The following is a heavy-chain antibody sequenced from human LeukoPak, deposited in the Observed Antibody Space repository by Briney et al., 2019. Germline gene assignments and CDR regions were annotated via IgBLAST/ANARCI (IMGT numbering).Heavy chain of an antibody. V-gene: IGHV3-30-3*01. Sequence: PGGSLRLSCAASGFTFSSYAMHWVRQAPGKGLEWVAVISYDGSNKYYADSVKGRFTISRDNSKNTLYLQMNSLRAEDTAVYYCARADAQTDTAMVSWGQGTLVTVSS. CDR2: ISYDGSNK. CDR1: GFTFSSYA. D-gene: IGHD5-18*01. J-gene: IGHJ4*02. CDR3: ARADAQTDTAMVS.